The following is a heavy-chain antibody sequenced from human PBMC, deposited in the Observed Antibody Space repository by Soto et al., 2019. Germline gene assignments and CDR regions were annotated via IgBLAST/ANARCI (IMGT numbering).Heavy chain of an antibody. Sequence: ASVKVSCKASGGTFSSYTISWVRQAPGQGLEWMGRIIPILGIANYAQKFQGRVTITADKSTSTAYMELSSLRSEDTAVYYCARDVDIVVVVAATPIGAFDIWGQGTMVTVSS. V-gene: IGHV1-69*04. CDR2: IIPILGIA. J-gene: IGHJ3*02. D-gene: IGHD2-15*01. CDR3: ARDVDIVVVVAATPIGAFDI. CDR1: GGTFSSYT.